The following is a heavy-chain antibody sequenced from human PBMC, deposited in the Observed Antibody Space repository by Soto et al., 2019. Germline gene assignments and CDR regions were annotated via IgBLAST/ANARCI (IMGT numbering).Heavy chain of an antibody. CDR2: IIPIFGTA. Sequence: ASVKVSCKASGGTFSSYAISWVRQAPGQGLEWMGGIIPIFGTANYAQKFQGRVTITADESASTAYMELSSLRSEDTAVYYCATEGPYYDILTGYSPFDPWGQGTLVTVSS. D-gene: IGHD3-9*01. CDR3: ATEGPYYDILTGYSPFDP. CDR1: GGTFSSYA. J-gene: IGHJ5*02. V-gene: IGHV1-69*13.